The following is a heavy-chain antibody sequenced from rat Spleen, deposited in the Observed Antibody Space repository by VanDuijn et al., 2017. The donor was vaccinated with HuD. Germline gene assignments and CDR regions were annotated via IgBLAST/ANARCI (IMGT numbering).Heavy chain of an antibody. J-gene: IGHJ1*01. D-gene: IGHD1-1*01. CDR1: GSSITSNY. Sequence: EVQLQESGPGLVKPSQSLSLTCSVTGSSITSNYWGWIRQFPGNKMEWIGHISYSGSTTYNPSLKSRISISRDTSKNQFFLQLNSVTTEDTATYYCARYYYSGDWYFDFWGPGTMVTVSS. V-gene: IGHV3-1*01. CDR3: ARYYYSGDWYFDF. CDR2: ISYSGST.